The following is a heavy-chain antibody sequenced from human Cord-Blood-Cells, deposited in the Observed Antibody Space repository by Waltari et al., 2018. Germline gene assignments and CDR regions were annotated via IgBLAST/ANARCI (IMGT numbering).Heavy chain of an antibody. D-gene: IGHD2-2*01. CDR1: GFTFSSYS. J-gene: IGHJ2*01. Sequence: EVQLVESGGGLVKPGGSLRLSCAASGFTFSSYSMNWVRQAPGKGLEWVSSISSSSSYIYYADSVKCRFTISRDNAKNSLYLQMNSLRAEDTAVYYCARSRYCSSTSCYLYFDLWGRGTLVTVSS. CDR2: ISSSSSYI. V-gene: IGHV3-21*01. CDR3: ARSRYCSSTSCYLYFDL.